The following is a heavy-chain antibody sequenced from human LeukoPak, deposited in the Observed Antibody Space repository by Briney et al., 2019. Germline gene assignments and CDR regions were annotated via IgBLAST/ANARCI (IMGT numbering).Heavy chain of an antibody. CDR2: ISVYTGQT. CDR1: GYTFPDYG. D-gene: IGHD6-6*01. V-gene: IGHV1-18*01. CDR3: ARDQNIAGRPDY. Sequence: ASVKVSCEASGYTFPDYGISWVRQAPGQGLEWVGRISVYTGQTNYAQNFQGRVIMTTYTSTSTVYMELRTLRSDDTAVYYSARDQNIAGRPDYWGQGTLVTVSS. J-gene: IGHJ4*02.